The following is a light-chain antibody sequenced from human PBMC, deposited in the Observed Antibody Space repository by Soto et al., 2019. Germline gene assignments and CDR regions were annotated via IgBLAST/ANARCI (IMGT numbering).Light chain of an antibody. CDR1: QSLVYNDGNTH. CDR3: MQGTHWPYT. CDR2: KVS. V-gene: IGKV2-30*01. Sequence: DVVMTQSPLSLPVTLGQPASISCRSSQSLVYNDGNTHLNWFQQRPGQSPRRLIYKVSNRDSGVPDRVSGSRSGTDFTLKISRVEAEDVGVYYCMQGTHWPYTFGQGTKLEIK. J-gene: IGKJ2*01.